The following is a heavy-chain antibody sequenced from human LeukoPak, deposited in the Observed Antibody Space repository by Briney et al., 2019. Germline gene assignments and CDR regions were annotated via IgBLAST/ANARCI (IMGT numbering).Heavy chain of an antibody. J-gene: IGHJ3*02. D-gene: IGHD4-23*01. V-gene: IGHV4-39*07. CDR3: ARAYGGNSGDAFDT. CDR2: VYYSGTT. Sequence: SETLSLTCTVSGGSISSSSYYWGWIRQPPGKGLEWIGSVYYSGTTYYNPSLKSRVTISVDTSKNQFSLKLSSVTAADTAVYYCARAYGGNSGDAFDTWGQGTMVTVSS. CDR1: GGSISSSSYY.